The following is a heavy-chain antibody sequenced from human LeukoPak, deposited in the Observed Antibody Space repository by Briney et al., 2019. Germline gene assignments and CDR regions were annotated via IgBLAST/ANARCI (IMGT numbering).Heavy chain of an antibody. CDR3: ARADVSGSYFHLDH. D-gene: IGHD3-16*01. V-gene: IGHV1-18*01. J-gene: IGHJ4*02. Sequence: ASVTVSCKASGYTFTNYGITWVRQAPGQGLEWVGWISFHNGNTNYPQKLQGRVIMTTDRSTNTAYMELRSLRSDDTAVYYCARADVSGSYFHLDHWGQGTLVTVS. CDR2: ISFHNGNT. CDR1: GYTFTNYG.